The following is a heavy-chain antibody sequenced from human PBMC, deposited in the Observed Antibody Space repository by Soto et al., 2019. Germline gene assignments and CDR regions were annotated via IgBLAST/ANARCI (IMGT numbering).Heavy chain of an antibody. V-gene: IGHV1-2*04. Sequence: ASVKVSCKSSGYTFTGFYIHLVRQAPGQGLEWMGWINPNSGATNYAQKLQGWVTMTRDTSISTAYMELSSLRSDDTALYYCARAVVTTTPNFDYWGQGTLVTVSS. CDR3: ARAVVTTTPNFDY. CDR2: INPNSGAT. D-gene: IGHD5-12*01. CDR1: GYTFTGFY. J-gene: IGHJ4*02.